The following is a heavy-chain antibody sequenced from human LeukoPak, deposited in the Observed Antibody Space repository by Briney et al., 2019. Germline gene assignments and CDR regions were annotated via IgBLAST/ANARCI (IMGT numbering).Heavy chain of an antibody. V-gene: IGHV2-5*02. J-gene: IGHJ4*02. D-gene: IGHD1-1*01. CDR1: GLSLNANEVG. CDR3: AHAYTPSGTWGYFDK. Sequence: SGPTLVNPTQTLTLTCSFSGLSLNANEVGVGWIRQPPGRALEWLAVIYWDNIKRDNPSLRSRVTITKDTSKNQVVLTMTNMDPVDTATYFCAHAYTPSGTWGYFDKWGQGTLVTVSS. CDR2: IYWDNIK.